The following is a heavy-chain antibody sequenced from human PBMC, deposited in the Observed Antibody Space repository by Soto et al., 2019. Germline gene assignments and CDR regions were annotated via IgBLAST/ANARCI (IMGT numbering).Heavy chain of an antibody. Sequence: ASVKVSCKASGYTFTSYAMHWVRQAPGQRLEWMGWINAGNGNTKYSQKFQGRVTITRDTSASTAYMELSSLRSEDTAVYYCAIEDYVFWICYYNQDNFYYMDVWGKGTTVTVSS. CDR2: INAGNGNT. CDR1: GYTFTSYA. V-gene: IGHV1-3*01. CDR3: AIEDYVFWICYYNQDNFYYMDV. D-gene: IGHD3-3*01. J-gene: IGHJ6*03.